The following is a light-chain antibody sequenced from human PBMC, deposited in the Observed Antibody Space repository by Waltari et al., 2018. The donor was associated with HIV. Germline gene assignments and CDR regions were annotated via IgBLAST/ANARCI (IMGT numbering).Light chain of an antibody. CDR1: RSDFGGYNY. Sequence: QSALTQPASVSGSPGQSITISCPGTRSDFGGYNYVSWYQQHPGKAPKRMIYEVSKRPSGVSNRFSGSKSGNTASLTISGLQAEDEADYYCSSYTSSSTYVFGTGTKVTVL. V-gene: IGLV2-14*01. J-gene: IGLJ1*01. CDR2: EVS. CDR3: SSYTSSSTYV.